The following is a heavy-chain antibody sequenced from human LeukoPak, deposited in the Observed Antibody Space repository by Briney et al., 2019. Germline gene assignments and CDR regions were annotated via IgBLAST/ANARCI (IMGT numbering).Heavy chain of an antibody. V-gene: IGHV3-23*01. CDR2: VSENPVRG. J-gene: IGHJ4*02. CDR3: AKNIRDQLLCGFDY. CDR1: GFSIGVYG. Sequence: GGSLRLSCAVSGFSIGVYGITWVRQTPEKGLEWVSAVSENPVRGHYSNSVRGRFVISRDNSKKTLFLQITSLRAVDTAVYYCAKNIRDQLLCGFDYWGQGVVVTVSS. D-gene: IGHD2-2*01.